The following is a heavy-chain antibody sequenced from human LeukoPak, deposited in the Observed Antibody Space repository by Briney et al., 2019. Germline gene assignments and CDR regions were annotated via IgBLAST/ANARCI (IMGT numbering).Heavy chain of an antibody. CDR3: ARDLSSTGTYIFDY. V-gene: IGHV3-7*01. D-gene: IGHD1-7*01. CDR1: GFTFSSYW. Sequence: GGSLRLSCAASGFTFSSYWMSWVRQAPGKGLEWVANIKQDGSEKYYVDSVKGRFTISRDNAKNSLYLQMNSLRAEDTAMYYCARDLSSTGTYIFDYWGQGTLVTVSS. CDR2: IKQDGSEK. J-gene: IGHJ4*02.